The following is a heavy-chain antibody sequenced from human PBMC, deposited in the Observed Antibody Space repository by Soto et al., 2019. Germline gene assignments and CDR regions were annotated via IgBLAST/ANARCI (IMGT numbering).Heavy chain of an antibody. CDR3: ARSPAYGDYANLDT. V-gene: IGHV4-4*07. CDR2: IHSTRSP. CDR1: GDSVSKYY. J-gene: IGHJ5*02. D-gene: IGHD4-17*01. Sequence: SETLSLTCTVSGDSVSKYYWNWIRQPAGKGLEWIGRIHSTRSPNYNPSLKSRVTMSVDTSKNQFSLKLNLTSVTTADTAVYYCARSPAYGDYANLDTWGQGTLVTVSS.